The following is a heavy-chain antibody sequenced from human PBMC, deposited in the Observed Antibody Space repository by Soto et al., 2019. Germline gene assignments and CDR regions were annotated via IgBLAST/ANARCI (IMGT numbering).Heavy chain of an antibody. CDR3: AKVLPATGIEGGGDAFDI. V-gene: IGHV3-30*18. CDR1: GFTFRSFG. Sequence: GGSLRLSCAVSGFTFRSFGMHWIRQAPGKGLEWVALISYDGTNKYYADSVRGRFTISRDNSKNTLYLEMNTLRVEDTAVYYCAKVLPATGIEGGGDAFDIWGQGTMVSVSS. J-gene: IGHJ3*02. D-gene: IGHD1-26*01. CDR2: ISYDGTNK.